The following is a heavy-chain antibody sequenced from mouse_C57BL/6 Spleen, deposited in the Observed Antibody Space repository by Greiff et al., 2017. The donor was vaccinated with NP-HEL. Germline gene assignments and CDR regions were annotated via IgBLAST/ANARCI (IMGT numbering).Heavy chain of an antibody. V-gene: IGHV1-76*01. CDR2: IYPGSGNT. CDR1: GYTFTDYY. CDR3: ARSGDDYDVDY. Sequence: VQLQQSGAELVRPGASVKLSCKASGYTFTDYYINWVKQRPGQGLEWIARIYPGSGNTYYNEKFKGKATLTAEKSSSTAYMQLSSLTSEDSAVYFCARSGDDYDVDYWGQGTTLTVSS. J-gene: IGHJ2*01. D-gene: IGHD2-4*01.